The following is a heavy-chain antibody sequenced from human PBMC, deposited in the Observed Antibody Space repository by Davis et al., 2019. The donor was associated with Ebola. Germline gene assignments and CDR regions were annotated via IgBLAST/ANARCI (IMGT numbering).Heavy chain of an antibody. J-gene: IGHJ4*02. Sequence: PGGSLRLSCAASGFTFSSYWMSWVRQAPGKGLEWVANIKQDGSEKYYADSVKGRFTISRDNSKNTLYLQMNSLRAEDTAVYYCAKDRYYYDSSGYHETDYWGQGTLVTVSS. CDR2: IKQDGSEK. D-gene: IGHD3-22*01. V-gene: IGHV3-7*01. CDR1: GFTFSSYW. CDR3: AKDRYYYDSSGYHETDY.